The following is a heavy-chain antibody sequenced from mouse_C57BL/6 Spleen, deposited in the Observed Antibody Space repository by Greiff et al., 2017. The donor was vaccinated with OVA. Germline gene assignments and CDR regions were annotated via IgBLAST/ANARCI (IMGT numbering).Heavy chain of an antibody. Sequence: DVHLVESGGGLVKPGGSLKLSCAASGFTFSDYGMHWVRQAPEKGLEWVAYISSGSSTIYYADTVKGRFTISRDNAKNTLFLQMTSLRSEDTAMYYCARGYGYDFAWFAYWGQGTLVTVSA. V-gene: IGHV5-17*01. CDR2: ISSGSSTI. J-gene: IGHJ3*01. CDR3: ARGYGYDFAWFAY. CDR1: GFTFSDYG. D-gene: IGHD2-2*01.